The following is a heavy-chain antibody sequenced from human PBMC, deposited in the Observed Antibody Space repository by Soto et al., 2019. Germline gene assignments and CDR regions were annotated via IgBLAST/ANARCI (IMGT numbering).Heavy chain of an antibody. J-gene: IGHJ4*02. Sequence: GGSLRLSCAASGFTFDDYAMHWVRQAPGKGLEWVSGISWNSGSIGYADSVKGRFTISRDNAKNSLYLQMNSLRAEDTALYYCAKASRGSGWSPDFDYWGQGTLVTVSS. D-gene: IGHD6-19*01. CDR1: GFTFDDYA. V-gene: IGHV3-9*01. CDR3: AKASRGSGWSPDFDY. CDR2: ISWNSGSI.